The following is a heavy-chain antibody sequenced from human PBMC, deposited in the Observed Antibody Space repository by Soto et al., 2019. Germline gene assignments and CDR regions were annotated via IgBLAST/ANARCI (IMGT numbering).Heavy chain of an antibody. V-gene: IGHV3-21*01. J-gene: IGHJ3*02. Sequence: GGSLRLSCAASGVTFSSYTMNWVRQAPGRGLEWVSTIRTSSSYISYADSVKGRFTISRDNAKNSLFLQMNSLRAEDTAVYYCVIGPEFARASYADAFDIWGQGTMVTVSS. CDR2: IRTSSSYI. D-gene: IGHD3-10*01. CDR1: GVTFSSYT. CDR3: VIGPEFARASYADAFDI.